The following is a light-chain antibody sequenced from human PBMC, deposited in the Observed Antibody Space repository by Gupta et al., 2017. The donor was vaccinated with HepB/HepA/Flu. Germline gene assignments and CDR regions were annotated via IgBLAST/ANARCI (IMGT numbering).Light chain of an antibody. V-gene: IGKV3-20*01. CDR3: HQYGDSPKT. CDR1: QSVSSNF. J-gene: IGKJ1*01. Sequence: IVLTQSPGTLSLSPGETATLSCRASQSVSSNFLAWYQQKPGQAPRLLIYGASSRATGISDRFSGSGSETDFALTISRLEPEDFAVYYCHQYGDSPKTFGQGTKVEI. CDR2: GAS.